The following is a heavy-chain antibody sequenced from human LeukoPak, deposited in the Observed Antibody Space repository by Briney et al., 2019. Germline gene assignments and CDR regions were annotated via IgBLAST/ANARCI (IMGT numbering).Heavy chain of an antibody. CDR1: GGSVSGYY. CDR2: INHSGST. J-gene: IGHJ4*02. CDR3: ARGRRYIVGAPYFDY. D-gene: IGHD1-26*01. Sequence: SETLSLTCAVYGGSVSGYYWSWLRQPPGKGLEWIGEINHSGSTNYNPSLKSRVIISVDTSKNQFSLKLSSVTAADTAVYYCARGRRYIVGAPYFDYWGQGTLVTVSS. V-gene: IGHV4-34*01.